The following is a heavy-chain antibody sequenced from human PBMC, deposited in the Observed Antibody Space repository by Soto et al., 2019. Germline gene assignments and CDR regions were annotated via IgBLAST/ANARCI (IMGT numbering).Heavy chain of an antibody. CDR1: GYTFTSYG. CDR2: ISAYNGNT. Sequence: ASVKVSCKASGYTFTSYGISWVRQAPGQGLEWMGWISAYNGNTNYAQKLQGRVTMTTDTSTSTAYMELRSLRSDDTAVYYCGRACQGYDDSSDLFDICGQGTMDTVS. V-gene: IGHV1-18*01. CDR3: GRACQGYDDSSDLFDI. J-gene: IGHJ3*02. D-gene: IGHD3-22*01.